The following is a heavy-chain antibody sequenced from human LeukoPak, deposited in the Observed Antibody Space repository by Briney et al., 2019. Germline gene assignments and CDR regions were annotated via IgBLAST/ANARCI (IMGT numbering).Heavy chain of an antibody. CDR3: ASWLYAFDI. Sequence: GRSLRLSCAASGFTFSNLWMHWVRQPPGKGLVWVSRVNIDGIRTDYADSVKGRFSISRDNAKNTLYLQMNSLRAEDTAVYYCASWLYAFDIWGQGTMVTVSS. D-gene: IGHD6-19*01. CDR1: GFTFSNLW. J-gene: IGHJ3*02. CDR2: VNIDGIRT. V-gene: IGHV3-74*01.